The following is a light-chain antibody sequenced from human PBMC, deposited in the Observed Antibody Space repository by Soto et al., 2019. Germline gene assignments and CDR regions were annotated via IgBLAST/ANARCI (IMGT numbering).Light chain of an antibody. CDR3: QTWGTGLWV. CDR2: LNSDGSH. CDR1: SGHSSYA. Sequence: QPVLTQSPSASASLGASVKLTCTLNSGHSSYAIAWHQQQPEKGPRYLMKLNSDGSHSKGDGIPDRFSGSSSGAERYLIISSLQPEDEADYYCQTWGTGLWVFGGGTQLTVL. V-gene: IGLV4-69*01. J-gene: IGLJ3*02.